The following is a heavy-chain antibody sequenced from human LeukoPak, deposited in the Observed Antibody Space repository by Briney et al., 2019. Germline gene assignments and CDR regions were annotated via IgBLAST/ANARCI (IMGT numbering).Heavy chain of an antibody. CDR1: GYTFTGYY. V-gene: IGHV1-2*02. D-gene: IGHD3-3*01. CDR3: AKPLLRFLEGAYYYMDV. CDR2: INSNSGGT. J-gene: IGHJ6*03. Sequence: ASVKVSCKASGYTFTGYYMHWVRQAPGQGLEWMGCINSNSGGTDYLQKFQGRVTMTRDTSISTAYMELSRLRSDDTAVYYCAKPLLRFLEGAYYYMDVWGKGTTVTVYS.